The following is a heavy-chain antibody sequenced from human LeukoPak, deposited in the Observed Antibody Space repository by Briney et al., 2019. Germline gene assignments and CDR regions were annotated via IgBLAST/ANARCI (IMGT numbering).Heavy chain of an antibody. V-gene: IGHV4-39*01. CDR2: IYYSGST. CDR1: GGSISSGDYY. Sequence: SETLSLTCTVSGGSISSGDYYWGWIRQPPGKGLEWIGSIYYSGSTYYNPSLKSRVTISVGTSKNQFSLKLSSVTAADTAVYYCARSRGYSSSYRIYYFDYWGQGTLVTVSS. J-gene: IGHJ4*02. D-gene: IGHD6-6*01. CDR3: ARSRGYSSSYRIYYFDY.